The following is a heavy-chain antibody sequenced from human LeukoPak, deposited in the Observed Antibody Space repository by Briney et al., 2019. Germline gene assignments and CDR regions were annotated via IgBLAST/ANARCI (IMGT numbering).Heavy chain of an antibody. CDR1: GGSISSGGYY. V-gene: IGHV4-31*03. CDR3: ARDSDWFDP. Sequence: TSETLSLTCTVSGGSISSGGYYWSWIRQHPGKGLEWIGYIYYRGSTYYNPSLKGRVTISVDTSKNQFSLKLSSVTAADTAVYYCARDSDWFDPWGQGTLVTVSS. D-gene: IGHD1-26*01. CDR2: IYYRGST. J-gene: IGHJ5*02.